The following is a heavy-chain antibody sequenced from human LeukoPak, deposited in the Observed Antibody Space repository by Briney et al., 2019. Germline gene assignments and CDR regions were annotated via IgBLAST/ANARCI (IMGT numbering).Heavy chain of an antibody. D-gene: IGHD3-16*02. CDR1: GFTFSTYA. V-gene: IGHV3-23*01. J-gene: IGHJ4*02. CDR3: AKEGAGYTNPYYFDY. Sequence: GGSLRLSCAASGFTFSTYAMSWVRQAPGKGLEWASTISGSGANTYYADSVRGRFTISRDNSTNTLYLHMNSLRAEDTAVYYCAKEGAGYTNPYYFDYWGQGTLVTVSS. CDR2: ISGSGANT.